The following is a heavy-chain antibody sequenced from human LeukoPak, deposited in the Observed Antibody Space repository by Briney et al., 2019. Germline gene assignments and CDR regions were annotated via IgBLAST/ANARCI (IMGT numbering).Heavy chain of an antibody. J-gene: IGHJ4*02. D-gene: IGHD2-2*01. V-gene: IGHV3-30-3*01. CDR1: GFTFSSYA. CDR3: ARTVGYCSSTSCSRENFDY. Sequence: GRSLRLSCAASGFTFSSYAMHWVRQAPGKGLEWVAVISYDGSNKYYADSVKGRFTISRDNSKNTLYLQMNSQRAEDTAVYYCARTVGYCSSTSCSRENFDYWGQGTLVTVSS. CDR2: ISYDGSNK.